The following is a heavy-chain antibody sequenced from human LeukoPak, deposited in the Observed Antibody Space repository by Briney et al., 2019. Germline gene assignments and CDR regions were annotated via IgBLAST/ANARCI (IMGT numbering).Heavy chain of an antibody. V-gene: IGHV1-69*06. CDR3: ARETPDYYDSSGSEYYYYYYYMDV. CDR1: GGTFSSYA. J-gene: IGHJ6*03. CDR2: IIPIFGTA. D-gene: IGHD3-22*01. Sequence: SVKVSCKASGGTFSSYAISWVRQAPGQGLEWMGGIIPIFGTANYAQKFQGRVTITADKSTSTAYMELSSLRSEDTAVYYCARETPDYYDSSGSEYYYYYYYMDVWGKGTTVTVSS.